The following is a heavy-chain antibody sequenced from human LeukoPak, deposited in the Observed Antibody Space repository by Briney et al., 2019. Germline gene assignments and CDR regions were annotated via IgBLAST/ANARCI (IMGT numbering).Heavy chain of an antibody. J-gene: IGHJ2*01. CDR2: ISADGGST. D-gene: IGHD1-26*01. CDR3: ARSSGSYYLGCFDL. Sequence: PGGSLRLSCVASGLNFDDSAMHWVRQAPGKGLEWVSLISADGGSTFSADSVKGRFSISRDNSKNSLYLQMNSLRSEDTAVYYCARSSGSYYLGCFDLWGRGALVTVSS. CDR1: GLNFDDSA. V-gene: IGHV3-43*02.